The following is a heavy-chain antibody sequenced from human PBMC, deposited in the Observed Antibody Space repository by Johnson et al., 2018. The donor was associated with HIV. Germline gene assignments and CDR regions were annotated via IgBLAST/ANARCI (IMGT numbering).Heavy chain of an antibody. CDR3: ARGDGYRRAFDI. J-gene: IGHJ3*02. V-gene: IGHV3-20*04. CDR2: INWNGGST. D-gene: IGHD1-1*01. Sequence: VQLVESGGGVVRPGGSLRLSCAVSGFTFEDYGISWVRQAPGKGLEWVSDINWNGGSTDYADSVKGRFTISRDNAKNSLYMQMNSLRAEDTAVYYCARGDGYRRAFDIWGQGTMVTVSS. CDR1: GFTFEDYG.